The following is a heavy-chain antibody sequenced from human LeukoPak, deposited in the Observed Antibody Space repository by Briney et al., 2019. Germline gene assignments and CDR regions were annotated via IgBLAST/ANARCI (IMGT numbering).Heavy chain of an antibody. V-gene: IGHV1-18*04. J-gene: IGHJ5*02. CDR2: ISAYNGNT. D-gene: IGHD5-18*01. CDR3: ARDIVMVTYWFDP. Sequence: GASVKVSCKASGYSFTDYYMHWVRQAPGQGLEWMGWISAYNGNTNYAPKLQGRVTMTTDTSTSTAYMELRSLRSDDTAVYYCARDIVMVTYWFDPWGQGTLVTVSS. CDR1: GYSFTDYY.